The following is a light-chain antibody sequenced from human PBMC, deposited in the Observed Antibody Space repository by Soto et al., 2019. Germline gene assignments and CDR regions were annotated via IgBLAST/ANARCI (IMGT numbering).Light chain of an antibody. CDR1: QNINSY. V-gene: IGKV1-39*01. J-gene: IGKJ2*01. CDR3: QQSDSPPYT. Sequence: DIQMTQSPSSLSASVGDSVTITCRASQNINSYLNWYQQKPGKAPKLLIHITSTLQSGVPSRFSGRGSGTEFTRTIISLQPEDYAAYYCQQSDSPPYTFGQGTKLAI. CDR2: ITS.